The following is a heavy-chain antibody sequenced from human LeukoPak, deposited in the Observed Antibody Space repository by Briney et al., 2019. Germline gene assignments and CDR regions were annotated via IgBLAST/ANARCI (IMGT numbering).Heavy chain of an antibody. CDR2: IYSGGST. Sequence: GGSLRLSCAASGFTVSSNYMSWVRQAPGKGLEWISVIYSGGSTYYADSVKGRFTISRDNSKNTLYLQMNSLRAEDTAVYYCASGGPVAVAGYFFDYWGQGTLVTVSS. CDR1: GFTVSSNY. CDR3: ASGGPVAVAGYFFDY. V-gene: IGHV3-53*01. D-gene: IGHD6-19*01. J-gene: IGHJ4*02.